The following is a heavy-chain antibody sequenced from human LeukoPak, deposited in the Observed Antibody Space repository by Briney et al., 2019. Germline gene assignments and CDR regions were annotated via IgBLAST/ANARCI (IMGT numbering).Heavy chain of an antibody. J-gene: IGHJ4*02. D-gene: IGHD6-19*01. CDR2: IRGSGADT. CDR1: GFSFSSYA. V-gene: IGHV3-23*01. CDR3: AKDSSGWFPH. Sequence: GGSLRLSCAASGFSFSSYAMNWVRQAPGKGLEWLSSIRGSGADTYYPDSVKGRFTISRDNSKYTLYLQMNSLRADDTAVYYCAKDSSGWFPHWGQGTLVTVSS.